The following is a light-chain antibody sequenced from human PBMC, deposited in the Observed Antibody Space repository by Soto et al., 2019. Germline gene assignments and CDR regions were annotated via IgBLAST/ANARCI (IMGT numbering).Light chain of an antibody. Sequence: DIVMTQTPLSSPVTLGQPASISCRSSQSLAHSDGNTYLSWLQQRPGQPPSLLIYKISNQFSGVPDRFSGSGAGTDFTLKISRVEAEDVGVYYCMQATQFPITFGQGTRLEIK. J-gene: IGKJ5*01. CDR3: MQATQFPIT. CDR1: QSLAHSDGNTY. CDR2: KIS. V-gene: IGKV2-24*01.